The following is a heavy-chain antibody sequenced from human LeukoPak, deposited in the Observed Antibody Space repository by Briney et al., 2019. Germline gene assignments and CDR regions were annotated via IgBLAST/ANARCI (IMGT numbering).Heavy chain of an antibody. CDR2: ISAYNGNT. D-gene: IGHD2-2*01. V-gene: IGHV1-18*01. Sequence: ASVKVSCKASGYTFTSYGISWLRQAPGQGLEWMGWISAYNGNTNYAQKLQGRVTMTTDTSTSTAYMELRSLRSDDTAVYYCARLYCSSTSCYEGSWFDPWGQGTLVTVSS. CDR3: ARLYCSSTSCYEGSWFDP. CDR1: GYTFTSYG. J-gene: IGHJ5*02.